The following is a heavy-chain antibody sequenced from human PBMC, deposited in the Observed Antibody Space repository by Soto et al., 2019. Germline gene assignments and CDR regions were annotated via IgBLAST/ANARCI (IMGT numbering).Heavy chain of an antibody. CDR1: GYSFTSYW. CDR3: AGRWRWLRDSYYYYGMDV. Sequence: GESLKISCKGSGYSFTSYWIGWVRQMPGKGLEWMGIIYPGDSDTRYSPSFQGQVTISADKSISTAYLQWSSLKASDTAMYYCAGRWRWLRDSYYYYGMDVWGQGT. CDR2: IYPGDSDT. J-gene: IGHJ6*02. V-gene: IGHV5-51*01. D-gene: IGHD5-12*01.